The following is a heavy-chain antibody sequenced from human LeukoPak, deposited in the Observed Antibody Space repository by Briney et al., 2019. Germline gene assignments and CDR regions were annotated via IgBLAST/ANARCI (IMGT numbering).Heavy chain of an antibody. Sequence: SETLSLTCTVSGGSISSYYWSWIRQPPGKGLEWIGYIYYSGSTNYNHSLKSRVTISVDTSKNQFSLKLSSVTAADTAVYYCARRKITMVRGVTGAFDIWGQGTMVTVSS. CDR2: IYYSGST. J-gene: IGHJ3*02. CDR1: GGSISSYY. CDR3: ARRKITMVRGVTGAFDI. V-gene: IGHV4-59*08. D-gene: IGHD3-10*01.